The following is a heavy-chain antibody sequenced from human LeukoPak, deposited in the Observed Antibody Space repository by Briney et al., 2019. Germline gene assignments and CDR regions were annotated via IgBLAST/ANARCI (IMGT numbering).Heavy chain of an antibody. CDR3: ARGSRITMVRGVRIGGWFDP. D-gene: IGHD3-10*01. Sequence: GASVKVSCKASGYTFTGYYMHWVRQAPGQGLEWMGWINPNSGGTNYAQKFQGRVTMTRDTSISTAYMELSSLRSEDTAVYYCARGSRITMVRGVRIGGWFDPWGQGTLVTVSS. V-gene: IGHV1-2*02. J-gene: IGHJ5*02. CDR1: GYTFTGYY. CDR2: INPNSGGT.